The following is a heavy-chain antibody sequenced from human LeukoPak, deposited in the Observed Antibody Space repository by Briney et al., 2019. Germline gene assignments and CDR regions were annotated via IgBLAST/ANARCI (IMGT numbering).Heavy chain of an antibody. V-gene: IGHV4-39*01. CDR3: ARLWRAAIDY. D-gene: IGHD1-1*01. CDR2: VYYNGNT. Sequence: SETLSLTCTVSGASISSSSYYWGYFRQPPGKGLEWIGSVYYNGNTYYNPSLKSRATISADTSKNQFSLKLTSVTAADTVVYYCARLWRAAIDYAGQGTLVTVSP. CDR1: GASISSSSYY. J-gene: IGHJ4*02.